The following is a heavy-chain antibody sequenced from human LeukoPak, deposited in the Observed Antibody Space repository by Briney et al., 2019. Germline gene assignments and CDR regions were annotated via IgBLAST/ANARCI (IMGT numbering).Heavy chain of an antibody. CDR2: VYPGDSDT. D-gene: IGHD6-19*01. Sequence: GESLKISCKASGYRFTNYWIGWVRQMPGKGLEWMGIVYPGDSDTRYSPTFQGQVTISADKSISTAYLQWNNLKASDTAMYYCARRQWLVIGAFDIWGQGTMVTVSS. V-gene: IGHV5-51*01. CDR1: GYRFTNYW. J-gene: IGHJ3*02. CDR3: ARRQWLVIGAFDI.